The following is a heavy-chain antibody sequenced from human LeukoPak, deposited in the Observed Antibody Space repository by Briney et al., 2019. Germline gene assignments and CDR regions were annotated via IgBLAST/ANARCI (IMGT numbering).Heavy chain of an antibody. J-gene: IGHJ5*02. CDR1: GGSFSGYY. V-gene: IGHV4-34*01. CDR3: ARQKGGVAVAGTIAWFDP. CDR2: INHSGST. Sequence: PSETLSLTCAVYGGSFSGYYWSWIRQPPGKGLEWIGEINHSGSTNYNPSLKSRVTISVDTSKNQFSLKLSSVTAADTAVYYCARQKGGVAVAGTIAWFDPWGQGTLVTVSS. D-gene: IGHD6-19*01.